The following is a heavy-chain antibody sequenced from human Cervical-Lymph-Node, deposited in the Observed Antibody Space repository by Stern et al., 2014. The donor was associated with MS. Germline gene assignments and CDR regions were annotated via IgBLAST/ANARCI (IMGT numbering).Heavy chain of an antibody. V-gene: IGHV5-51*03. CDR2: IYPGHSET. CDR3: ARRGHGYMGIDF. J-gene: IGHJ4*02. Sequence: VQLVQSGAEVKKPGESLRISCEVSGYRFTNNWIGWVRQMPGEGLEGRGIIYPGHSETRYGPSFQGQVTILVDKSNTTASLQWSSLKASDTAIYYCARRGHGYMGIDFWGQGTLVTVSS. CDR1: GYRFTNNW. D-gene: IGHD1-1*01.